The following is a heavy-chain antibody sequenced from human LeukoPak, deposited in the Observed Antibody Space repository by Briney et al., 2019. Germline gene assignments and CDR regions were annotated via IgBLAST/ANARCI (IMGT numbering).Heavy chain of an antibody. CDR3: AKGGLDLDFWSGYYIDY. CDR2: IRYDGSNK. V-gene: IGHV3-30*02. CDR1: GFTFSSYG. J-gene: IGHJ4*02. D-gene: IGHD3-3*01. Sequence: GGSLRLSCAASGFTFSSYGMRWVRQAPGKGLEWVAFIRYDGSNKYYADSVKGRFTISRDNSKNTLYLQMNSLRAEDTAVYYCAKGGLDLDFWSGYYIDYWGQGTLVTVSS.